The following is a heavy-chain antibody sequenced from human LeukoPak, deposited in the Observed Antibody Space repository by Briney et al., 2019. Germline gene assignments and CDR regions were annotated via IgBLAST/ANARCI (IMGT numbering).Heavy chain of an antibody. CDR1: GGSISSSSYY. CDR3: VSYPYYGMDV. CDR2: IYYSGGT. Sequence: SETQSLTCTVSGGSISSSSYYWGWIRQPPGKGLEWIGSIYYSGGTYYNPSLKSRVTISVDTSKNQFSLKLSSVTAADTAVYYCVSYPYYGMDVWGQGTTVTVSS. V-gene: IGHV4-39*01. J-gene: IGHJ6*02.